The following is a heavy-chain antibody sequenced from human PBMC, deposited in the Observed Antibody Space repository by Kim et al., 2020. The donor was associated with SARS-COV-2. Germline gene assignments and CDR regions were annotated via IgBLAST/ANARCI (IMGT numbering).Heavy chain of an antibody. Sequence: GGSLRLSCTASGFTFSNYWMTWVRQAPGKGLDWVANIKEDGSAKHYVDSAKGRFTTSRDNAKNSLYLQMNSLRAEDTAVYYCAVHLDWAFHSWGQGTLVTVSS. D-gene: IGHD3-9*01. CDR2: IKEDGSAK. V-gene: IGHV3-7*01. CDR1: GFTFSNYW. J-gene: IGHJ4*02. CDR3: AVHLDWAFHS.